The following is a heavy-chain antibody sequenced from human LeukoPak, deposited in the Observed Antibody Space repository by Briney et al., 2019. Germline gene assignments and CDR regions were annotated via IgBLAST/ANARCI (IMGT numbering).Heavy chain of an antibody. CDR3: AGGHYIRSSFNWFDP. CDR1: GASISSGGYY. D-gene: IGHD6-6*01. J-gene: IGHJ5*02. CDR2: IYYSGSA. V-gene: IGHV4-31*03. Sequence: PSETLSLTCTVSGASISSGGYYWSWIRQQPGKGLEWIGYIYYSGSAHYNPSLKSRVTISIDTSKNQFSLKLSSVTAADTAVYYCAGGHYIRSSFNWFDPWGQGTLVTVSP.